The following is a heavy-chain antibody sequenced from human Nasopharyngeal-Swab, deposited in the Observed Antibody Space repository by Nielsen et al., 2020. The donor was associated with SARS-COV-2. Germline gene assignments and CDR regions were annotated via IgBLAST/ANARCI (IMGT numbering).Heavy chain of an antibody. D-gene: IGHD3-3*01. J-gene: IGHJ4*02. V-gene: IGHV4-31*02. Sequence: WIRQPPGKGLEWIGYIYYSGSTYYNPSLKSRLTISVDTSKNQFSLKLSSVTAADTAAYYCARAPTVFGVVITAFDYWGQGALVTVSS. CDR3: ARAPTVFGVVITAFDY. CDR2: IYYSGST.